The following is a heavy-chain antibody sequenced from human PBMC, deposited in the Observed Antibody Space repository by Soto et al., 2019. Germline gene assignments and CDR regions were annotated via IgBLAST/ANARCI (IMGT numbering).Heavy chain of an antibody. V-gene: IGHV1-2*04. CDR2: INPNSGGT. CDR3: ARSPLYYDFWSGYQSTYYYGMDV. D-gene: IGHD3-3*01. Sequence: ASVKVSCKASGYTFTGYYMHWVRQAPGQGLEWMGWINPNSGGTNYAQKFQGWVTMTRDTSISTAYMELSRLRSDDTAVYYCARSPLYYDFWSGYQSTYYYGMDVWGQGTTVTVSS. CDR1: GYTFTGYY. J-gene: IGHJ6*02.